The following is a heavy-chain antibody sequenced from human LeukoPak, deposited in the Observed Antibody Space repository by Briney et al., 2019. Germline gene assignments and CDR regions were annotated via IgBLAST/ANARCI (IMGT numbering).Heavy chain of an antibody. CDR3: ARGTIAAAGYYYFDY. Sequence: GGSLRLSCAASVFTFSSYWMSWVRQAPGKGLEWVANIKQDGSEKYYVDSVKGRFTISRDNAKNSLYLQMDSLRAEDTAVYYCARGTIAAAGYYYFDYWGQGTQVTVSS. CDR1: VFTFSSYW. CDR2: IKQDGSEK. D-gene: IGHD6-13*01. J-gene: IGHJ4*02. V-gene: IGHV3-7*04.